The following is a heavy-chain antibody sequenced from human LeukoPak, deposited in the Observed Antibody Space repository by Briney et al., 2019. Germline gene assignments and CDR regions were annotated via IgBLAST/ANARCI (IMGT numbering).Heavy chain of an antibody. V-gene: IGHV3-66*04. D-gene: IGHD3-22*01. CDR3: ARHVVAVGFDY. J-gene: IGHJ4*02. CDR1: GFTVSSNY. Sequence: PGGSLRLSCAASGFTVSSNYMSWGRQAAGKGLEWVSVIYSGGSTYYADSVKGRFTISRDNAKNSLYLQMNSLRVEDTAVYYCARHVVAVGFDYWGQGTLVTVSS. CDR2: IYSGGST.